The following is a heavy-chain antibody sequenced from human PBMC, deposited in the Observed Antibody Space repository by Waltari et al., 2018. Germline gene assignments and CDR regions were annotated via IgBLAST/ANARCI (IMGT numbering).Heavy chain of an antibody. CDR2: IYSGGSK. Sequence: EVQLVDSGGGLIQPGGSLLLSCAAYGLPVIPHYLSWVRLAPGKGLEWVSVIYSGGSKYYADSVKGRFTISRDNSKNTLYLQMNSLRAEDTAVYYCATIVGATGGYWGQGTLVTVSS. J-gene: IGHJ4*02. CDR3: ATIVGATGGY. V-gene: IGHV3-53*01. D-gene: IGHD1-26*01. CDR1: GLPVIPHY.